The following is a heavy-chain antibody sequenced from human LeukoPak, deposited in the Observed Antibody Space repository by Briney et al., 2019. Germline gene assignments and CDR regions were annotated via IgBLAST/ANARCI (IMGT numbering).Heavy chain of an antibody. Sequence: GGSLRLSCAASGFSFINYAMSWVRQAPGKGLEWVAGIGDSGLQTYYVDSVKGRFTISRDNSKNTLYLQMNSLRAEDTAVYYCARNYSGSYHIDYWGQGTLVTVSS. V-gene: IGHV3-23*01. J-gene: IGHJ4*02. CDR2: IGDSGLQT. CDR1: GFSFINYA. CDR3: ARNYSGSYHIDY. D-gene: IGHD1-26*01.